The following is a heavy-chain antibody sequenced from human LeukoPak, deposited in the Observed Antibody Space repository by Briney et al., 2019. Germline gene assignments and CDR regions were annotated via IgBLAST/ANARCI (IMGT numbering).Heavy chain of an antibody. Sequence: RASVKVSCKAYGGTFSSYAISWVRQAPGQGLEWMGRIIPILGIANYAQKFQGRVTITADKSTSTAYMELSSLRSEDTAVYYCARGPACTNGVCYTGYFDYWGQGTLVTVSS. CDR3: ARGPACTNGVCYTGYFDY. J-gene: IGHJ4*02. D-gene: IGHD2-8*01. CDR1: GGTFSSYA. V-gene: IGHV1-69*04. CDR2: IIPILGIA.